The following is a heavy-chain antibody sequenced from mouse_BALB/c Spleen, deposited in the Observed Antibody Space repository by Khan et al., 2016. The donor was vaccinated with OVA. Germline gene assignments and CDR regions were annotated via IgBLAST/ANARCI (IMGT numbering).Heavy chain of an antibody. J-gene: IGHJ3*01. Sequence: QVQLQQPGAELVRPGTSVKVSCKASGYAFTNYLIEWVKQRPGQGLEWIGLINPGSGGTNYNEKFKGKATLTADKSSSTAYMQLSSLPSDDSAVXFSARQGANRGWFAYWGQGTLVTGSA. V-gene: IGHV1-54*01. CDR2: INPGSGGT. CDR3: ARQGANRGWFAY. D-gene: IGHD2-14*01. CDR1: GYAFTNYL.